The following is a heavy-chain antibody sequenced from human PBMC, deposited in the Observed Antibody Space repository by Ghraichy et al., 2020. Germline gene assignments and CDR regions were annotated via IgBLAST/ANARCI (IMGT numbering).Heavy chain of an antibody. CDR3: AKVLASSSGWYYYFDY. CDR2: ISGSGGTT. CDR1: GFTFSSYA. D-gene: IGHD6-19*01. V-gene: IGHV3-23*01. J-gene: IGHJ4*02. Sequence: GGSLRLSCAASGFTFSSYAMSWVRQAPGKGLEWVSAISGSGGTTYYADSVKGRFTISRDNSKNTLYLQMNSLRAEDTAIYYCAKVLASSSGWYYYFDYWGQGTLVTVSS.